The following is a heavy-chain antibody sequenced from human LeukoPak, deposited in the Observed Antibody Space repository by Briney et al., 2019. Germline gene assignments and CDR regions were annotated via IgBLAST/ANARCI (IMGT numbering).Heavy chain of an antibody. D-gene: IGHD2-2*01. V-gene: IGHV3-48*03. CDR1: GFTFSTYE. Sequence: GGSLRLSCAASGFTFSTYEMNWVRQAPGKGLEWVSHIRSSGSTISYTDSVKGRFTISRDNAKNSLYLQMNSLRAEDTAVYYCARRYCSTTSCLLDYWGQGNLVTVSS. CDR3: ARRYCSTTSCLLDY. J-gene: IGHJ4*02. CDR2: IRSSGSTI.